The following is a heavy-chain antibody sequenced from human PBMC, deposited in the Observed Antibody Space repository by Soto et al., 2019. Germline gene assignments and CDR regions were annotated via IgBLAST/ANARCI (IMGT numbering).Heavy chain of an antibody. D-gene: IGHD5-18*01. CDR3: ARASIGYSHGPFDY. J-gene: IGHJ4*02. CDR2: IYYSGIT. Sequence: SETLSLTCTISGDSISSISYYWGWIRQPPGKGLEWIGSIYYSGITYYKSSLKSRVTISLDTSKNQFSLKVSSVTAADTAVYYCARASIGYSHGPFDYWGQGTLVTVSS. V-gene: IGHV4-39*01. CDR1: GDSISSISYY.